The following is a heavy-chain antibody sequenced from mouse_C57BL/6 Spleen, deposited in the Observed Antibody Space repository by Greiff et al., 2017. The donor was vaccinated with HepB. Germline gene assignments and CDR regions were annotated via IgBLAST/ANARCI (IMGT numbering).Heavy chain of an antibody. CDR1: GYTFTSYY. CDR2: IYPGDGST. V-gene: IGHV1-85*01. CDR3: EREAYDYDYDLDY. D-gene: IGHD2-4*01. J-gene: IGHJ4*01. Sequence: VQLQQSGPELVKPGASVKLSCKASGYTFTSYYINWVKQRPGQGLEWIGRIYPGDGSTNYNEKFKGKATLTVDKSSSTAYMQLHSLTSEDSAVYFCEREAYDYDYDLDYWGKGTTVTVSS.